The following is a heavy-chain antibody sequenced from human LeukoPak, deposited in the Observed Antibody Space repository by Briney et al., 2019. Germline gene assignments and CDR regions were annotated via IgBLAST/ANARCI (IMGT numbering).Heavy chain of an antibody. CDR3: AKDRTNTRWIVLPPAQSIIDY. J-gene: IGHJ4*02. D-gene: IGHD2-2*01. CDR2: TRFDGSNK. Sequence: GGSLRLSCAASGFTFNSYDMYWVRQAPGKGLEWVASTRFDGSNKYYADSVKGRFTVSRDNSKNTLYLQMNSLRAEDTAVYYCAKDRTNTRWIVLPPAQSIIDYWGQGTLVTVSS. V-gene: IGHV3-30*02. CDR1: GFTFNSYD.